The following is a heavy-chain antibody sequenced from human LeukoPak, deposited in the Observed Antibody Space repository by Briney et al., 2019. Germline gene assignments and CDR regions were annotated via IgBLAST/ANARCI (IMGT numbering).Heavy chain of an antibody. V-gene: IGHV3-7*01. CDR1: EFTFFTYW. CDR2: IKQDGSEK. J-gene: IGHJ6*03. Sequence: QSGGSLRLSCAASEFTFFTYWMSWVRQAPGKGLEWVANIKQDGSEKYYVDSVKGRFTISRDNAKNSLYLQMNSLRAEDTAVYYCARAGRKSRGVDLVRKKETGYYYYMDVWGKGTTVTVSS. D-gene: IGHD3-10*02. CDR3: ARAGRKSRGVDLVRKKETGYYYYMDV.